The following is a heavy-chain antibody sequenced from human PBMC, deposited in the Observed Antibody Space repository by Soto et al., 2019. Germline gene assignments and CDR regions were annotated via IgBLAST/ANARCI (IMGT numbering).Heavy chain of an antibody. V-gene: IGHV1-8*01. Sequence: ASVKVSCKASGYTFTSYDINWVRQATGQGLEWMGWMNPNSGNTGYAQKFQGRVTMTRNTSISTAYMELSSLRSEDTAVYYCARRGRGQQLVTLRYYYYYYMDVWGKGTTVTVSS. CDR2: MNPNSGNT. CDR3: ARRGRGQQLVTLRYYYYYYMDV. J-gene: IGHJ6*03. CDR1: GYTFTSYD. D-gene: IGHD6-13*01.